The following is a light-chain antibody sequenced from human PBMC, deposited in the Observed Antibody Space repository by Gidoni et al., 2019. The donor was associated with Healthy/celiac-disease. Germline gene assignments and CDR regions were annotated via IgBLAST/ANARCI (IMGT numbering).Light chain of an antibody. J-gene: IGKJ2*01. V-gene: IGKV1-33*01. CDR2: DAS. CDR1: QDISNY. Sequence: DIQMTQSPSSLSASVGDRVTIPCPASQDISNYLNWYQHKTVKDPKLLIYDASNLETGVPSRFSGCGSGTDFTFTISSLQPEDIATYYCQQYDNLPYTFGQGTKLEIK. CDR3: QQYDNLPYT.